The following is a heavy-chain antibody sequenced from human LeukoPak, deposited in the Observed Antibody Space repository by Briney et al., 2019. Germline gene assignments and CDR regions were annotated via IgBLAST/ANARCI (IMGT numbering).Heavy chain of an antibody. D-gene: IGHD5-18*01. J-gene: IGHJ4*02. CDR2: MNPNSGNT. Sequence: ASVKVSCKASGYTFTSYDINWVRQATGQGLEWMGWMNPNSGNTGYAQKFQGRVTMTRNTSISTAYMELSSLRSEDTAVYYCARVLMAGYSHGNPFDYWGQGTLVTVSS. CDR1: GYTFTSYD. V-gene: IGHV1-8*01. CDR3: ARVLMAGYSHGNPFDY.